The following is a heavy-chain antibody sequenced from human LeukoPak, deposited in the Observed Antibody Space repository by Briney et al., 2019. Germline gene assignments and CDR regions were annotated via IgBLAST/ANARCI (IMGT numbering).Heavy chain of an antibody. CDR2: FDPEEGET. Sequence: ASVKVSCKVSGYTVTELSMHWVRQAPGTGHERMGYFDPEEGETISAQKFQGRVTMTEDTSTDTAYMELSSLRSDDTAVYYCAAFGELYWFDPWGQGTLVTVSS. D-gene: IGHD3-10*01. CDR1: GYTVTELS. CDR3: AAFGELYWFDP. V-gene: IGHV1-24*01. J-gene: IGHJ5*02.